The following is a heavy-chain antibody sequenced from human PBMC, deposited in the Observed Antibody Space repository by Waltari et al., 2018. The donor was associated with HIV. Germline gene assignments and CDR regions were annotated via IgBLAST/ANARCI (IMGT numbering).Heavy chain of an antibody. CDR3: ARADVVGVGEADLSL. J-gene: IGHJ4*02. Sequence: QVQLIQSGAEVKKPGSSVKVSCQASGGTFTIHGINWVRQAPGQGLEWMGRLISFLEIANYARQFQGRVTITADKSTNTAYMELSSLKSEDTAVYYCARADVVGVGEADLSLWGQGTLVTVSS. CDR2: LISFLEIA. V-gene: IGHV1-69*04. D-gene: IGHD1-26*01. CDR1: GGTFTIHG.